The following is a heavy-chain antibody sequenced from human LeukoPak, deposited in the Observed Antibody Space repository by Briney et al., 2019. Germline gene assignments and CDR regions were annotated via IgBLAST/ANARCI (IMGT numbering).Heavy chain of an antibody. CDR1: GFTFSSYW. J-gene: IGHJ3*02. Sequence: PGGSLRLSCAASGFTFSSYWMSWVRQAPGKGLEWVANIKQDGSEKYYVDSVKGRFTISRDNAKNSLYLQMNSLRAEDTAVYYCARVPSSSWYFGAIYAFDIWGQGTMVTVSS. V-gene: IGHV3-7*01. D-gene: IGHD6-13*01. CDR2: IKQDGSEK. CDR3: ARVPSSSWYFGAIYAFDI.